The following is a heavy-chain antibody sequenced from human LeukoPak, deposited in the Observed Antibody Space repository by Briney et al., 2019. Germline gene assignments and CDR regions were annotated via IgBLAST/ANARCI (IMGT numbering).Heavy chain of an antibody. J-gene: IGHJ4*02. CDR1: GYNFIDYD. CDR2: MNPASGNT. Sequence: ASVKVSCRTSGYNFIDYDVNWVRQAPGQGLEWMGWMNPASGNTGYSQRFQGRVNIVRDTSVATAYMELTSLTSEDTAVYFCARQRGGYCGIDSCSYYFDYWGQGTQVTVST. CDR3: ARQRGGYCGIDSCSYYFDY. D-gene: IGHD2-2*01. V-gene: IGHV1-8*03.